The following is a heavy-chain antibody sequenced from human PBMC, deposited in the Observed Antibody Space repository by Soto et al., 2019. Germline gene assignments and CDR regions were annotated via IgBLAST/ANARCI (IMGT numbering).Heavy chain of an antibody. J-gene: IGHJ3*02. V-gene: IGHV1-69*02. CDR3: ARPAVNVLDADSSAFDI. Sequence: QVQLVQSGAEVKEPGSSVKVSCKVSGGTFSSQTINWVRQVPGQGLEWMGSVIPIIGEGKYAQSFLGRVTFTAASPRTTASMDVSSLRCEATPVYYSARPAVNVLDADSSAFDIWGQGTMVTVSS. CDR1: GGTFSSQT. D-gene: IGHD1-1*01. CDR2: VIPIIGEG.